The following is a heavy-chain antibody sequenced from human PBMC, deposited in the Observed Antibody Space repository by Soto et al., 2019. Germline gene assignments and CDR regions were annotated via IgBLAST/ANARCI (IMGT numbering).Heavy chain of an antibody. J-gene: IGHJ3*02. CDR1: GYTLTELS. D-gene: IGHD2-2*01. CDR3: ATRHQLLFSEAFDI. V-gene: IGHV1-24*01. Sequence: ASVKVSCKVSGYTLTELSMHWVRQAPGKGLEWMGGFDPEDGETIYAQKFQGRVTMTEDTSTDTAYMELSSLRSEDTAVYYCATRHQLLFSEAFDIGGQGTMVTVSS. CDR2: FDPEDGET.